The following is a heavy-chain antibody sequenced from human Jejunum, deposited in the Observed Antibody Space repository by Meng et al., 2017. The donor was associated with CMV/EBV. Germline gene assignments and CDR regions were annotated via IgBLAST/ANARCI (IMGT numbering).Heavy chain of an antibody. D-gene: IGHD2-2*01. CDR3: ARGRDCLSRRCYSDY. CDR1: GYPFTSYA. CDR2: INTNSGNP. V-gene: IGHV7-4-1*02. J-gene: IGHJ4*02. Sequence: SGYPFTSYAMDWLRRAPGQGLAWLGWINTNSGNPTCAQSFTGRVVFSLDTSVNTADLQISSLEAEDTAVYYCARGRDCLSRRCYSDYWGQGTLVTVSS.